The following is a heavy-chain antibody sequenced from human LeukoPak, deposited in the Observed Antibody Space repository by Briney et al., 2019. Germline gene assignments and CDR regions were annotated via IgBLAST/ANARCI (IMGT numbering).Heavy chain of an antibody. CDR2: IWYDGSNK. D-gene: IGHD3-3*01. CDR3: ARDRGPSNYDFWKPFDY. J-gene: IGHJ4*02. Sequence: PGRSLRLSCAASGFTFSSYGMHGVRQAPGKGLEWVAVIWYDGSNKYYADSVKGRFTISRDNSKNTLYLQMNSLRAEDTAVYYCARDRGPSNYDFWKPFDYWGQGTLVTVSS. V-gene: IGHV3-33*01. CDR1: GFTFSSYG.